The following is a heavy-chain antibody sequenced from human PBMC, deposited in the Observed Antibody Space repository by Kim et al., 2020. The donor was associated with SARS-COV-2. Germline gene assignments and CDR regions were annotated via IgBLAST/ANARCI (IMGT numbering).Heavy chain of an antibody. Sequence: SETLSLTCSVSGGSIRSGGKFWTWIRQHPAKGLEWIGYISYSGNSHYSPSLRSRVSISLQTSENQFSLELTSVTAEDTAVYYCARGQRLDYWGQGILVTV. D-gene: IGHD2-2*01. CDR3: ARGQRLDY. CDR2: ISYSGNS. CDR1: GGSIRSGGKF. V-gene: IGHV4-31*03. J-gene: IGHJ4*02.